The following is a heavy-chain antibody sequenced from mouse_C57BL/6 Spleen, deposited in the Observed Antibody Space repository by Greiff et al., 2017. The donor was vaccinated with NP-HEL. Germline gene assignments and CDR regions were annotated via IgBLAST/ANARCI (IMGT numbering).Heavy chain of an antibody. J-gene: IGHJ2*01. D-gene: IGHD2-4*01. CDR3: ARDYYDYDGYFDY. CDR2: IYPGSGST. Sequence: QVQPKQSGAELVKPGASVKMSCKASGYTFTSYWITWVKQRPGQGLEWIGDIYPGSGSTNYNEKFKSKATLTVDTSSSTAYMQLSSLTSEDSAVYYCARDYYDYDGYFDYWGQGTTLTVSS. CDR1: GYTFTSYW. V-gene: IGHV1-55*01.